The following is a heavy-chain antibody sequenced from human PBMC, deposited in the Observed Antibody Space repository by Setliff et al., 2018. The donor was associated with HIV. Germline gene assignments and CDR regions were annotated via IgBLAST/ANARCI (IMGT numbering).Heavy chain of an antibody. V-gene: IGHV3-15*01. Sequence: GGSLRLSCAVSGITFGNAWMSWVRQAPGKRLEWVGRIKSKADGGATDYAAPVKGRFTISRDDSRDTVYLDMNSLKTEDTAMYYCVRIGHGYSFANGFDPWGQGTPVTVS. CDR3: VRIGHGYSFANGFDP. D-gene: IGHD5-18*01. CDR1: GITFGNAW. CDR2: IKSKADGGAT. J-gene: IGHJ5*02.